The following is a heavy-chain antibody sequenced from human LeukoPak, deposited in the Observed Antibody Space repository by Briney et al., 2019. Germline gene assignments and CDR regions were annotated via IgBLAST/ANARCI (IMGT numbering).Heavy chain of an antibody. CDR1: GGTFSSYA. D-gene: IGHD6-19*01. CDR2: IIPIFGTA. J-gene: IGHJ4*02. CDR3: ARGYSSGWTIDY. V-gene: IGHV1-69*05. Sequence: ASVKVSCKASGGTFSSYAISWVRQAPGQGLEWMGGIIPIFGTANYAQKFQGRVTMTRDMSTSTVYMELSSLRSEDTAVYYCARGYSSGWTIDYWGQGTLVTVSS.